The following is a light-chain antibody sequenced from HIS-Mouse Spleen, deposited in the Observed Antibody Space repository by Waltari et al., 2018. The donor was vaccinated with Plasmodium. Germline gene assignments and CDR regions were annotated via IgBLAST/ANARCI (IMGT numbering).Light chain of an antibody. Sequence: SYELTQPPSVSVSPGHTATITSSGDAFPKKYAYWYQQKSGQAPVLVIYEDSKRPSGIPERFSGSSSGTMATLTISGAQVEDEADYYCYSTDSSGNHRVFGGGTKLTVL. CDR3: YSTDSSGNHRV. V-gene: IGLV3-10*01. CDR2: EDS. CDR1: AFPKKY. J-gene: IGLJ3*02.